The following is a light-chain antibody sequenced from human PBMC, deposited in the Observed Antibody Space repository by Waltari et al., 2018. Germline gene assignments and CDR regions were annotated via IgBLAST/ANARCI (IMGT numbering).Light chain of an antibody. V-gene: IGLV2-8*01. CDR1: SSDIGGYNY. CDR2: DVS. Sequence: QSALTQPPSASGSPGQSVTISCTGTSSDIGGYNYVSWYQQHPGKAPKLIIYDVSQRPSGVPDRFSGSKSGNTASLTVSGLQAEDEADYHCSSYAGLSVVFGGGTKLTVL. J-gene: IGLJ2*01. CDR3: SSYAGLSVV.